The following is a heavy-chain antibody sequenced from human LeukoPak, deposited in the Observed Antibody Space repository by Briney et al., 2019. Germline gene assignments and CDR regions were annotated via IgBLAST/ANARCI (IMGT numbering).Heavy chain of an antibody. CDR3: ARVDDRGHYYDSSGPRKLFDY. D-gene: IGHD3-22*01. CDR1: GYTFTGYY. J-gene: IGHJ4*02. Sequence: ASVKVSCKASGYTFTGYYMHWVRQAPGQGLEWMGWFNPDSGGTNYAQKFQGRVTMTRDTSISTAYMELSRLRSDDTAVYYCARVDDRGHYYDSSGPRKLFDYWGQGTLVTVSS. V-gene: IGHV1-2*02. CDR2: FNPDSGGT.